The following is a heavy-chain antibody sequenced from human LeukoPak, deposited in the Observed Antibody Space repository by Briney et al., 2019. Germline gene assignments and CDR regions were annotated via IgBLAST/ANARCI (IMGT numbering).Heavy chain of an antibody. CDR3: TTDPGRSTSPYYYYYMDV. CDR1: GFTFSNAW. D-gene: IGHD2-2*01. V-gene: IGHV3-15*01. J-gene: IGHJ6*03. CDR2: IKSKTDGGTT. Sequence: PGGSLRLSCAASGFTFSNAWMSWVRQAPGKGLEWVGRIKSKTDGGTTDYAAPVKGRFTISRDDSKNTLYLQMNSLKTEDTAVYYCTTDPGRSTSPYYYYYMDVWGKGTTVTVSS.